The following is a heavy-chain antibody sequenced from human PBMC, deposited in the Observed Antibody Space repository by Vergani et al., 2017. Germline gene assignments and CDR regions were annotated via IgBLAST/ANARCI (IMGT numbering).Heavy chain of an antibody. CDR1: GYIFSNFW. V-gene: IGHV5-51*01. CDR3: ASGGHGSENGVALQL. J-gene: IGHJ4*02. Sequence: EKQLVQSGSETKKPGESLKISCQAFGYIFSNFWIGWVRQRPGRGLEWMGIIYPGDSEVKSNPTFRGQVIFSVDTSVNTAYLQWRSLQASDTATYFCASGGHGSENGVALQLWVQGIPVTVSA. D-gene: IGHD3-10*01. CDR2: IYPGDSEV.